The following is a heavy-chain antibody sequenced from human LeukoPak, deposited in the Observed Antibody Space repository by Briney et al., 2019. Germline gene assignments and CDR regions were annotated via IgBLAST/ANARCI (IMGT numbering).Heavy chain of an antibody. D-gene: IGHD2-8*01. CDR3: AKGIIMVAPFDH. CDR2: ISGGADTT. Sequence: GGSLRLSCAASGFTFRSYGMSWVRQTPGKGLEWVATISGGADTTWYADSVKGRFTISRDNSQNTVFLEMNSLRAEDTAVYYCAKGIIMVAPFDHWGQGSLVTVSS. J-gene: IGHJ4*02. V-gene: IGHV3-23*01. CDR1: GFTFRSYG.